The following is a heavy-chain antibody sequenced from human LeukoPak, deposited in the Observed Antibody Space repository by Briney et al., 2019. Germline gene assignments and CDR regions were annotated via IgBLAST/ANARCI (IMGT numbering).Heavy chain of an antibody. Sequence: SKTLSLTCAVYGGSFSGYYWSWIRQPPGKGLEWIGEINHSGSTNYNPSLKSRVTISVDTSKNQFSLKLSSVTAADTAVYYCARVGSYYYDSSGYLDYWGQGTLVTVSS. CDR2: INHSGST. D-gene: IGHD3-22*01. CDR1: GGSFSGYY. V-gene: IGHV4-34*01. CDR3: ARVGSYYYDSSGYLDY. J-gene: IGHJ4*02.